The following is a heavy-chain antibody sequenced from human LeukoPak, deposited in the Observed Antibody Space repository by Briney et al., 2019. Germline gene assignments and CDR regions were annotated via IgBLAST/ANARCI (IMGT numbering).Heavy chain of an antibody. V-gene: IGHV3-21*01. Sequence: GGSLRLSCAASGFTFSSYSMNWVRQAPGKGLEWVSSISSSSSYIYYADSVKGRFTISRDNAKNSLYLQMNSLRAEDTAVYYCARDAHPYYYGSGSLTDYWGQGTLVTVSS. D-gene: IGHD3-10*01. CDR1: GFTFSSYS. J-gene: IGHJ4*02. CDR3: ARDAHPYYYGSGSLTDY. CDR2: ISSSSSYI.